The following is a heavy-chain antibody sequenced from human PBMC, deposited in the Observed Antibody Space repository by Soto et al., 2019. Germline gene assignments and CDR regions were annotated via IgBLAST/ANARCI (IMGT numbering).Heavy chain of an antibody. CDR1: GFTFSSYE. CDR3: ARSGGGFWFDP. J-gene: IGHJ5*02. D-gene: IGHD3-16*01. Sequence: EVQLVESGGGLVQPGGSLRLSCAASGFTFSSYEMNWVRQAPGKGLEWFSYISSSGTTMYYADSVKGRFTISRDNAKNSRYLQMNSLRAEDTAVYYCARSGGGFWFDPWGQGTLVTVSS. V-gene: IGHV3-48*03. CDR2: ISSSGTTM.